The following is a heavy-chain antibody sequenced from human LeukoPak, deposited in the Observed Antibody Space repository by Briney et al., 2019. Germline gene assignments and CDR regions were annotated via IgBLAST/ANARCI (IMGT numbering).Heavy chain of an antibody. CDR1: GFTFSSYA. Sequence: GGSLRLSCAASGFTFSSYAMSWLRQAPGKGLEWVSTLGDSGGRTYYADSVTGRFTISRDNSKNTLYLQMNSLRAEDTAVYYCARYRGFGDSYDSWGQGTLVTVSS. J-gene: IGHJ4*02. CDR3: ARYRGFGDSYDS. V-gene: IGHV3-23*01. CDR2: LGDSGGRT. D-gene: IGHD3-10*01.